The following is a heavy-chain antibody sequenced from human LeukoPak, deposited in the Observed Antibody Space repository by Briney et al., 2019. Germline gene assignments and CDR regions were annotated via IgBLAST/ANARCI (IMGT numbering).Heavy chain of an antibody. J-gene: IGHJ4*02. Sequence: SQTLSLTCTVSGGSISSGGYYWSWIRQHPGKGLEWIGYIYYSGSTYYNPSLKSRVTISVDTSKNQFSLKLSSVAAADTAVYYCARDPSDTAMATGYFDYWGQGTLVTVSS. CDR2: IYYSGST. CDR1: GGSISSGGYY. V-gene: IGHV4-31*03. D-gene: IGHD5-18*01. CDR3: ARDPSDTAMATGYFDY.